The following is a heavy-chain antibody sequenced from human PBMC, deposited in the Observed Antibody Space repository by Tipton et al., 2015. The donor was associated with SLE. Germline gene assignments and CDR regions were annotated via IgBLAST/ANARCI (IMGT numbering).Heavy chain of an antibody. V-gene: IGHV4-39*01. D-gene: IGHD3-3*01. CDR2: INYSGRT. J-gene: IGHJ4*02. Sequence: LRLSCTVSGGSISSSSSSYNWAWIRQPPGKGLEWIGSINYSGRTYYNQSLKSRVTISVDTSKNQFSLKLSSVTAADTAVYYCARKGIFWSGGDYWGQGTLVSVSS. CDR1: GGSISSSSSSYN. CDR3: ARKGIFWSGGDY.